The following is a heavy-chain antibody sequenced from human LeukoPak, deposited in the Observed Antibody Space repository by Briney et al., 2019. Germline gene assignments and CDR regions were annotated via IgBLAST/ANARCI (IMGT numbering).Heavy chain of an antibody. V-gene: IGHV1-18*01. J-gene: IGHJ6*03. Sequence: ASVTVSCKASGYTFTSYGISGVRQAPGQGLEWMGWISAYNGNTNYAQKLQGRATMTTDTSTSTAYMELRSLRSDDTAVYYCARAMRGSGWKTQLQNMDVWGKGTTVTVSS. D-gene: IGHD6-19*01. CDR3: ARAMRGSGWKTQLQNMDV. CDR2: ISAYNGNT. CDR1: GYTFTSYG.